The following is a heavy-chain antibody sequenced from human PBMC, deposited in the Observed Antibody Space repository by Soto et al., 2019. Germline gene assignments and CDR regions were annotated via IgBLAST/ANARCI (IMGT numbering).Heavy chain of an antibody. CDR2: ISGSGVTS. Sequence: EVHLLESGGGLVQPGGSLRLSCAASGFTFSIYTMTWVRQAPGKGLEWVSPISGSGVTSYYSDSVKGRFTFSRDNSKNTLYLQMNSPRVEDTAVYYCVHGRNSPRSPYYVDRWGQGTLVIVSS. J-gene: IGHJ5*02. D-gene: IGHD3-22*01. V-gene: IGHV3-23*01. CDR1: GFTFSIYT. CDR3: VHGRNSPRSPYYVDR.